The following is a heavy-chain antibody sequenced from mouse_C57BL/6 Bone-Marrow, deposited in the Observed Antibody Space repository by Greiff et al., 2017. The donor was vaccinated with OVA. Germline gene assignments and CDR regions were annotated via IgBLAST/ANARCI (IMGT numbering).Heavy chain of an antibody. CDR1: GYTFTSYW. Sequence: QVQLQQPGAELVRPGSSVKLSCKASGYTFTSYWMHWVKQRPIQGLEWIGNIDPSDSETHYNQKFKDKATLTVDKSSSTAYMQLSSLTSEDSAVYYCARAPPYYYGSSYNAMDYWGQGTSVTVSS. CDR2: IDPSDSET. J-gene: IGHJ4*01. CDR3: ARAPPYYYGSSYNAMDY. D-gene: IGHD1-1*01. V-gene: IGHV1-52*01.